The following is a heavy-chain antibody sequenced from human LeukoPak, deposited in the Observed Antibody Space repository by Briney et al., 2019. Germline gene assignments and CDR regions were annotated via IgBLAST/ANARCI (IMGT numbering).Heavy chain of an antibody. V-gene: IGHV2-26*01. CDR1: GFSLSNARMG. J-gene: IGHJ6*03. Sequence: SGPTLVKPTETLTLTCTVSGFSLSNARMGVSWISQPPGKALEWLAHIFSNDEKSYSTSLKIRLTISKDTSKSQVVLTMTNMDPVDTATYYCARIRSGTTFVGYYYYYMDVWGKGTTVTVSS. CDR3: ARIRSGTTFVGYYYYYMDV. D-gene: IGHD1-7*01. CDR2: IFSNDEK.